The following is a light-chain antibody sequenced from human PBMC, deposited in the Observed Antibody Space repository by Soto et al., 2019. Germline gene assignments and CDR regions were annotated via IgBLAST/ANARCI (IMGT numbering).Light chain of an antibody. Sequence: QSVLTQPPPASGTPGQRVTISCSGSSSNIGSNPVNWYQQFPGTAPKLLIYRDNQRPSGVPDRISGSKSGTSASLAITGLQSEDEADYYCAAWDDSLNGWVFGGGTKLTVL. CDR3: AAWDDSLNGWV. J-gene: IGLJ3*02. CDR2: RDN. CDR1: SSNIGSNP. V-gene: IGLV1-44*01.